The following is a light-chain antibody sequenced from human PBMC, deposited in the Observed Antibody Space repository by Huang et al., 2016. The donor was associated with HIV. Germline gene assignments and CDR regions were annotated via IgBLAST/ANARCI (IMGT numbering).Light chain of an antibody. J-gene: IGKJ1*01. Sequence: DIQMTQSPSTLSASVGDRVTIPCRASQSISSWLAWYQQKQGKAPKLLIYKASNLESGVPSRFSGSGSGTEFTLTISSLQPDDFATYYCQQYNSYWTFGQGTKVEIK. CDR3: QQYNSYWT. CDR1: QSISSW. CDR2: KAS. V-gene: IGKV1-5*03.